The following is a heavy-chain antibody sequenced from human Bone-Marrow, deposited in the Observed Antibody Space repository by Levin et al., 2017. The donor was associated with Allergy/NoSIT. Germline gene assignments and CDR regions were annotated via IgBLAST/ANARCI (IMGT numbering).Heavy chain of an antibody. CDR3: ARRHYYDSSAYSEGAYYYYGMDV. CDR1: GFTFSNYA. CDR2: ISFDGNNK. V-gene: IGHV3-30*04. J-gene: IGHJ6*02. D-gene: IGHD3-22*01. Sequence: PGGSLRLSCAASGFTFSNYAMHWVRQAPGKGLEWVAVISFDGNNKFYADSVKGRFTISRDNSKNTLYLQMNSLRAEDTAVFYCARRHYYDSSAYSEGAYYYYGMDVWGQGTTVTVSS.